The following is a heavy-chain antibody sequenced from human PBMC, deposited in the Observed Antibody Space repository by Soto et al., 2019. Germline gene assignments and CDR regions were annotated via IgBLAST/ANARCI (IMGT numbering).Heavy chain of an antibody. CDR2: IYYSGST. V-gene: IGHV4-39*01. CDR1: GGSISSSSYY. CDR3: ARRVVVATITEDPNHNYNWFDP. Sequence: SETLSLTCTVSGGSISSSSYYWGWIRQPPGKGLEWIGSIYYSGSTYYNPSLKSRVTISVDTSKNQFSLKLSSVTAADTAVYYCARRVVVATITEDPNHNYNWFDPWGQGTLVTVSS. D-gene: IGHD5-12*01. J-gene: IGHJ5*02.